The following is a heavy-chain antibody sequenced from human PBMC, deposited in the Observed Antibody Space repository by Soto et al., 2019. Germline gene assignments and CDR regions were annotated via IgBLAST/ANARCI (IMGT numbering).Heavy chain of an antibody. J-gene: IGHJ3*02. CDR1: RFTFSSYA. CDR2: ITGSGGST. V-gene: IGHV3-23*01. D-gene: IGHD4-17*01. CDR3: ATDPNGDYIGAFDN. Sequence: GGSLRLSCAASRFTFSSYAMTWARQAPGKGLERVSSITGSGGSTKYADSVKGRFTISRDNSKNTLYLQMDSLRADDTAVYYCATDPNGDYIGAFDNWGQGTMVTVSS.